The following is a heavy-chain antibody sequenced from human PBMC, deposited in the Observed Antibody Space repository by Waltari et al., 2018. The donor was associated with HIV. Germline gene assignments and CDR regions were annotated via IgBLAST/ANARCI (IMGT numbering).Heavy chain of an antibody. CDR1: GFTFSSYA. CDR2: ISYDGSKK. Sequence: QVHLVESGGGVVQPGRSLRLSCAASGFTFSSYAIHWVRQAPGKGLEWVALISYDGSKKYYADSVKGRFTISRDNSKNTLYLQMNSLRAEDTSVYYCARDTGYCSFGSCSYNWLDPWGQGTLVSVSS. D-gene: IGHD2-15*01. J-gene: IGHJ5*02. V-gene: IGHV3-30*01. CDR3: ARDTGYCSFGSCSYNWLDP.